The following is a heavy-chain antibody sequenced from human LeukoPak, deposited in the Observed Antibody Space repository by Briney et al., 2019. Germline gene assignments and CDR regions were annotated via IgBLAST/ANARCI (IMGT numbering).Heavy chain of an antibody. J-gene: IGHJ6*02. V-gene: IGHV1-2*06. D-gene: IGHD4-17*01. CDR2: INPNSGGT. Sequence: ASVRVSCKTSVYTFTGYYIHWVRQAPGQGLEWMGRINPNSGGTNYAQKFQGRVTMTRDTSMSTAYMELSSLRSDDTAVYYCARLPYGDNDYYYYGMDVWGQGTTVTVSS. CDR3: ARLPYGDNDYYYYGMDV. CDR1: VYTFTGYY.